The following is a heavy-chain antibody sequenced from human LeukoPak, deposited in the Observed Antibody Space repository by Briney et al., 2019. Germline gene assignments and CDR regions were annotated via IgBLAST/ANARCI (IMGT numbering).Heavy chain of an antibody. Sequence: GGSLRLSCGASGFTFSSYSMNWVRQAPGKGLEWVSSISSSSSYIYYADSVKGRFTISRDNAKNSLYLQMNSLRAEDTAVYYCARGPYYDILTGYYGGYYWGQGTLVTVSS. CDR2: ISSSSSYI. V-gene: IGHV3-21*01. CDR1: GFTFSSYS. J-gene: IGHJ4*02. CDR3: ARGPYYDILTGYYGGYY. D-gene: IGHD3-9*01.